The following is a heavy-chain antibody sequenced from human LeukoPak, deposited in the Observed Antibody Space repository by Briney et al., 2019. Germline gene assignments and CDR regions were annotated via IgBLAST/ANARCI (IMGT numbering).Heavy chain of an antibody. CDR2: ISAYNGNT. CDR1: GYTFTGYY. J-gene: IGHJ4*02. V-gene: IGHV1-18*04. CDR3: ARDVGYYDSSGYD. D-gene: IGHD3-22*01. Sequence: ASVKVSCKASGYTFTGYYMHWVRQAPGQGLEWMGWISAYNGNTNYAQKLQGRVTMTTDTSTSTAYMELRSLRSDDTAVYYCARDVGYYDSSGYDWGQGTLVTVSS.